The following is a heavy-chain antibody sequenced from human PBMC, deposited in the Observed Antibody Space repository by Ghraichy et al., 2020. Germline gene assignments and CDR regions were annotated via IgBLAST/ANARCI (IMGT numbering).Heavy chain of an antibody. D-gene: IGHD2-21*01. Sequence: SETLSLTCTVSGGSISSGSYYWSWIRQPAGKGLEWIGRIYTSGSTNYNPSLKSRVTISVDTSKNQFSLKLSSVTAADTAVYYCARVAVRGYYYYYGMDVWGQGTTVTVSS. CDR1: GGSISSGSYY. V-gene: IGHV4-61*02. CDR2: IYTSGST. CDR3: ARVAVRGYYYYYGMDV. J-gene: IGHJ6*02.